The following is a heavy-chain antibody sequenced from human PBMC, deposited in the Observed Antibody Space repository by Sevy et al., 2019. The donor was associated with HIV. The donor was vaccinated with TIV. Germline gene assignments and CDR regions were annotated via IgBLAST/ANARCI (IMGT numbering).Heavy chain of an antibody. D-gene: IGHD2-15*01. CDR2: IYSSGGS. V-gene: IGHV4-4*07. Sequence: SETLSLTCTVTGDSMSGYHWSWIRQPAGRGLEWIGRIYSSGGSDYNPSLKSRVTMSVDTSKKQFSLTLGSVTAADTAVYYCARDEDLVDCRRSSTCYTYKWFNPWGQGTLVTVSS. CDR3: ARDEDLVDCRRSSTCYTYKWFNP. CDR1: GDSMSGYH. J-gene: IGHJ5*02.